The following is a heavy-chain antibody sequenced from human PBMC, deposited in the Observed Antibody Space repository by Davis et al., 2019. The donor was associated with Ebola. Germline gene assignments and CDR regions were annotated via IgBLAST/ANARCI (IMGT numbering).Heavy chain of an antibody. Sequence: GESLKISCAASGFSFSSYWMHWVRQGPGKGLVWVSRINGDGSRTDHADFVKGRFTISRDNAKNTLYLQMNSLRVEDTAVYYCARGGEAAGTSWFDPWGQGTLVTVSS. CDR1: GFSFSSYW. J-gene: IGHJ5*02. CDR2: INGDGSRT. CDR3: ARGGEAAGTSWFDP. D-gene: IGHD6-13*01. V-gene: IGHV3-74*01.